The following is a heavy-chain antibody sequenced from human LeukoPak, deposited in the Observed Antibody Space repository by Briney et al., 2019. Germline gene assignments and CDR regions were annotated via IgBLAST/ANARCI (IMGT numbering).Heavy chain of an antibody. CDR2: INPDSGDT. CDR1: GFTFTGYY. Sequence: GASVKVSCKGSGFTFTGYYLHWVRQAPEQGLEWLGWINPDSGDTKYAQRFQGRVIVTRDKSASTVYMELSGLRSDDTATYFCARDRSVLTVPRGIIDWGQGTLVTVFS. CDR3: ARDRSVLTVPRGIID. V-gene: IGHV1-2*02. D-gene: IGHD3-10*01. J-gene: IGHJ4*02.